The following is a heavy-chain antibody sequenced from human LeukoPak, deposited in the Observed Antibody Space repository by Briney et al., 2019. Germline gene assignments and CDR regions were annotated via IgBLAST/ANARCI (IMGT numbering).Heavy chain of an antibody. J-gene: IGHJ3*02. CDR1: GFTFSSYA. CDR2: ISYDGSNK. Sequence: PGGSLRLSCAASGFTFSSYAMHWVRQAPGKGLEWVAVISYDGSNKYYADSVKGRFTISRDNSKNTLYLQMNSLRAEDTAVYYCARSKLRGSGSYSAPRTTDAFDIWGQGTMLTVSS. D-gene: IGHD3-10*01. V-gene: IGHV3-30*04. CDR3: ARSKLRGSGSYSAPRTTDAFDI.